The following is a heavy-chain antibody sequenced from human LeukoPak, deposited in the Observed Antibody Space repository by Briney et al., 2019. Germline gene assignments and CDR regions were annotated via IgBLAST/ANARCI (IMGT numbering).Heavy chain of an antibody. Sequence: HTGGSLRLSCAASGFTFDDYAMHWVRQAPGKGLEWVSGISWNSGSIGYADSVKGRFTISRDNAKNSLYLQMNSLRAEDTALYYCAKVKNWGPQGIAFDIWGQGTMVTVSS. V-gene: IGHV3-9*01. D-gene: IGHD7-27*01. J-gene: IGHJ3*02. CDR1: GFTFDDYA. CDR3: AKVKNWGPQGIAFDI. CDR2: ISWNSGSI.